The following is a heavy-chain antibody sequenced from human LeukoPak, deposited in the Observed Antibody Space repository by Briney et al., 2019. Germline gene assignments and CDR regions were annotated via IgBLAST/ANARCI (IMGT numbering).Heavy chain of an antibody. V-gene: IGHV4-4*07. CDR3: ARVNYAREFDY. Sequence: SETLSLTCTVSGGSISRYYWSWIRQPAEKGLECIGRIYTSGSTNYNPSLKSRVTMSVDTSKNQFSLKLSSVTAADTAVYYCARVNYAREFDYWGQGTLVTVSS. CDR1: GGSISRYY. J-gene: IGHJ4*02. CDR2: IYTSGST. D-gene: IGHD1-7*01.